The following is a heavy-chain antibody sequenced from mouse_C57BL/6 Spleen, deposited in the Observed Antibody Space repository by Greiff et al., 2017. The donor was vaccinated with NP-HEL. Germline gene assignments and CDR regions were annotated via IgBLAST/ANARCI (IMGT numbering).Heavy chain of an antibody. D-gene: IGHD2-1*01. CDR1: GYTFTSYW. J-gene: IGHJ2*01. Sequence: QVQLQQPGAELVKPGASVKLSCKASGYTFTSYWMQWVKQRPGQGLEWIGEIDPSDSYTNYNQKFKGKATLTVDTSSSTAYMQLSSLTSEDSAVYYCARHGNPDYWGQGTTLTVSS. CDR3: ARHGNPDY. V-gene: IGHV1-50*01. CDR2: IDPSDSYT.